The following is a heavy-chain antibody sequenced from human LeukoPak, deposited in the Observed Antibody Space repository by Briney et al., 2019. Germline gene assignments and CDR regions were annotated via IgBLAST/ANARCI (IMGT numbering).Heavy chain of an antibody. Sequence: ASVKVSFKASGYTFTVYYMHWVRQAPGQGLEWMGRINPNSGGTNYAQKFQGRVTMTRDTSISTAYMELSRLRSDDTAVYYCARTPNVLRFLEWSRYYGMDVWGQGTTVTVSS. D-gene: IGHD3-3*01. V-gene: IGHV1-2*06. CDR1: GYTFTVYY. CDR2: INPNSGGT. CDR3: ARTPNVLRFLEWSRYYGMDV. J-gene: IGHJ6*02.